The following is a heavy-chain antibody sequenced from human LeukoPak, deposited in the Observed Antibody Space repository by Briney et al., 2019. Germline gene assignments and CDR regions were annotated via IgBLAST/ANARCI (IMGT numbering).Heavy chain of an antibody. Sequence: PSETLSLTCTVSGGSISNYYWSWIRQPAGKGLEWIGRIYSSGTTIYNPSLKSRVTMSVDTSKNQFSLKLSSVTAADTAVYYCARGRPNTSVLDYWGQGNLVSVSS. CDR3: ARGRPNTSVLDY. J-gene: IGHJ4*02. D-gene: IGHD2-2*02. V-gene: IGHV4-4*07. CDR1: GGSISNYY. CDR2: IYSSGTT.